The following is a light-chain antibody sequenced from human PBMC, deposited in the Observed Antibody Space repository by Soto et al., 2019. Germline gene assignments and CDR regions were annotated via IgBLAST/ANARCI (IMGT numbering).Light chain of an antibody. J-gene: IGKJ2*01. V-gene: IGKV4-1*01. CDR1: QSVLSSSDNKKN. CDR2: WAS. Sequence: DIVMTQSPDSLVVSLGERATINCKSSQSVLSSSDNKKNLAWYQQKPGQPPKLLIYWASTRESGVPDRFSGSGSGTDFTLTISSLQAEDVAVYYCQQHYAAPYTFGQGTKLEI. CDR3: QQHYAAPYT.